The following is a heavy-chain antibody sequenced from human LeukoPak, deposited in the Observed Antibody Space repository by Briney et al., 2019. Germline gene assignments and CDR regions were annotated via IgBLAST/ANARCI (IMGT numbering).Heavy chain of an antibody. J-gene: IGHJ4*02. Sequence: SETLSLTCTVSGGSVSSSDYYWAWIRQPPGKGLEWIGSIYYSGSTYDNPSHKSRVTMSVDTSRNQFSLKLTSVTAADTAVYYCARRAGYSSTWYLDYWGQGTLVTVSS. CDR3: ARRAGYSSTWYLDY. V-gene: IGHV4-39*01. D-gene: IGHD6-13*01. CDR1: GGSVSSSDYY. CDR2: IYYSGST.